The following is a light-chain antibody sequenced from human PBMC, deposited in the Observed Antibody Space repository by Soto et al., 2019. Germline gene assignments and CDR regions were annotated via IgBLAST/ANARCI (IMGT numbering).Light chain of an antibody. Sequence: QSARTQPRSVSGSPGQSVTISCTGTSSDVGDYNFVSWYQQHPGKAPKLVIYDVTKRPSGVPDRFSASKSGNTASLTISGLQADDEADYYCCSYAGSYTYVFGTGTKLTVL. CDR3: CSYAGSYTYV. V-gene: IGLV2-11*01. CDR2: DVT. CDR1: SSDVGDYNF. J-gene: IGLJ1*01.